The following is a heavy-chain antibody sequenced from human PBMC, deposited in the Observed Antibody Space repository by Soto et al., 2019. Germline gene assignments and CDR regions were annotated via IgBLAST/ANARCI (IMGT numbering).Heavy chain of an antibody. CDR3: ARVGPWVPYYYDSSPYTFENWFDP. CDR1: GYSISSGYY. J-gene: IGHJ5*02. D-gene: IGHD3-22*01. V-gene: IGHV4-38-2*01. CDR2: IYHCGST. Sequence: PSETLSLTCAVSGYSISSGYYWGWLRQPPGKGLEWIGSIYHCGSTYYNPSLNSRVTLSIDMTNNHVSLILNSVTAADTAVYYCARVGPWVPYYYDSSPYTFENWFDPWGQGTLVTVSS.